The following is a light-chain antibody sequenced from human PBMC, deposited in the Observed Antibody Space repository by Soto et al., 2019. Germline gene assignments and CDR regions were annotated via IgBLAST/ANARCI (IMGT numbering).Light chain of an antibody. CDR1: NIGSKS. CDR3: QVLDSNTDHYV. Sequence: SYELTQPPSVSVAPGQTARLTCGGNNIGSKSVHWYQQRPGQAPVLVVYDDTDRPSGIPARFSGSNTGNSATLTISRVEAGDEVDYYCQVLDSNTDHYVFGTGTKLTVL. J-gene: IGLJ1*01. CDR2: DDT. V-gene: IGLV3-21*02.